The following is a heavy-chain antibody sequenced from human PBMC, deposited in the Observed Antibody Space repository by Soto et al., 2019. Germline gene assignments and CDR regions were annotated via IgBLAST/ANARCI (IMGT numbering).Heavy chain of an antibody. J-gene: IGHJ1*01. CDR3: AKVGGAGSYYQAYFHH. D-gene: IGHD3-10*01. Sequence: EAQLVESGGGSVQPGRSLRLSCAASGFTFDEYAMQWVRQPPGKGLEWVSSISWISDTIGYADSVKGRFTISRDNARKSLYLQMNSLRPEDTAFYYCAKVGGAGSYYQAYFHHWGQGTLVTVSS. CDR2: ISWISDTI. V-gene: IGHV3-9*01. CDR1: GFTFDEYA.